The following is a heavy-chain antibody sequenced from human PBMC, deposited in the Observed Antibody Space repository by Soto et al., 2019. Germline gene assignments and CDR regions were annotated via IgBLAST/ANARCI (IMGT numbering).Heavy chain of an antibody. D-gene: IGHD2-2*01. J-gene: IGHJ6*02. CDR2: ISSSGSTI. V-gene: IGHV3-48*03. Sequence: GGSLRLSCAASGFTFSSYEMNWVRQAPGKGLEWVSYISSSGSTIYYADSVKGRFTISRDNAKNSLYLQMNSLRAEDTAVYYCARDQGSRIVVVPAAMGVQYYYGMDVWGQGTTVTVSS. CDR3: ARDQGSRIVVVPAAMGVQYYYGMDV. CDR1: GFTFSSYE.